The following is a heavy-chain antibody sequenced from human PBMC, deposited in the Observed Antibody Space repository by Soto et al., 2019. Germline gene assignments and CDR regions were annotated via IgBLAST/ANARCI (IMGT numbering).Heavy chain of an antibody. Sequence: SETLSLTCAVYGGSFSGYYWSWIRQPPGKGLEWIGEINHSGSTNYNPSLKSRVTISVDTSKNQFSLKLSSVTAADTAVYYCARGIHGGSIDYWGQGTLVTVSS. D-gene: IGHD1-26*01. CDR1: GGSFSGYY. V-gene: IGHV4-34*01. CDR3: ARGIHGGSIDY. CDR2: INHSGST. J-gene: IGHJ4*02.